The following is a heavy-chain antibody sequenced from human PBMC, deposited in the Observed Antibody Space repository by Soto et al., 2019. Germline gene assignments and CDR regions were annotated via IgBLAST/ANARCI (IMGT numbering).Heavy chain of an antibody. Sequence: QVQLQESGPGLVKPSQTLSLTCTVSGASISSGGYFWSWIRQHPGKGLEWIGYIYYIGSTYYNPSLKSRVTISLDKSKNQFSLKLTSLTAADTAVYYCARDLQYSRVFYGMDVWGQGTTVTVSS. CDR3: ARDLQYSRVFYGMDV. CDR2: IYYIGST. J-gene: IGHJ6*02. D-gene: IGHD6-13*01. CDR1: GASISSGGYF. V-gene: IGHV4-31*03.